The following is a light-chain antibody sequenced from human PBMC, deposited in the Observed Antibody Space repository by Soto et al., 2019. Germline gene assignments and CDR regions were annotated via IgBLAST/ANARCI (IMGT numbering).Light chain of an antibody. CDR3: AAWDDSLSAVV. CDR1: SSNIGSNY. J-gene: IGLJ2*01. V-gene: IGLV1-47*01. Sequence: QSVLTQPPSASGTPGQWVTISCSGSSSNIGSNYVYWYQQVPGTAPKLLIYRNNQRPSGVPDRFSGSKSGTSASLAISGLRSEDEADYYCAAWDDSLSAVVFGGGTKLTVL. CDR2: RNN.